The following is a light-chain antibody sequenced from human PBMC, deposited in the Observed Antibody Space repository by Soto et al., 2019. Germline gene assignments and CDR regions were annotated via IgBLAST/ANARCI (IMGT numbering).Light chain of an antibody. CDR3: QQYGSSPPT. Sequence: ENVLTQSPATLSLSPGERATLSCRASQSVSNYVAWYQQKPGQAPRLLIYDASNRATGIPARFSGSGSGTDFTLTINRLEPEDFALYYCQQYGSSPPTFGQGTKVDIK. CDR1: QSVSNY. V-gene: IGKV3-20*01. CDR2: DAS. J-gene: IGKJ1*01.